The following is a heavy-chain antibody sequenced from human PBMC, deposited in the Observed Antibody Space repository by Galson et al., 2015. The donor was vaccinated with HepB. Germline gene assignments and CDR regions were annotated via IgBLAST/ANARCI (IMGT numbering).Heavy chain of an antibody. CDR2: INPSGGST. J-gene: IGHJ3*02. D-gene: IGHD2-2*01. V-gene: IGHV1-46*01. CDR1: GYTFTSYY. Sequence: SVKVSCKASGYTFTSYYMHWVRQAPGQGLEWMGIINPSGGSTSYAQKFQGRVTMTRDTSTSTAYMELRSLRSDDTAVYYCARVGYCSSTSCHTMFDDAFDIWGQGTMVTVSS. CDR3: ARVGYCSSTSCHTMFDDAFDI.